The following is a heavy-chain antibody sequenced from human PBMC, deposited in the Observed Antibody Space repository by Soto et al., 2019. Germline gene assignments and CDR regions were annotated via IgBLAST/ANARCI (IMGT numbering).Heavy chain of an antibody. CDR2: IKQDGSER. CDR3: ARGPSSLTRFDY. CDR1: GFTFTSYW. D-gene: IGHD2-2*01. V-gene: IGHV3-7*01. J-gene: IGHJ4*02. Sequence: GGSLRLCFAASGFTFTSYWISWVRQAPGKGLEWVANIKQDGSERYYADSVKGRFTISRDNSKNTLYLQMNSLRAEDTAVYYCARGPSSLTRFDYWGQGKLVTVSS.